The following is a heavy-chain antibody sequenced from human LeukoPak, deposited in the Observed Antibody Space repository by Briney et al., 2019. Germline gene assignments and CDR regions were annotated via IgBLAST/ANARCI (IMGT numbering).Heavy chain of an antibody. Sequence: PSETLSLTCAVSGGSISSSNWWSWVRQPPGKGLEWIGEIYHSGSTNYNPSLKSRVTISLDKSKNHFSLKLSSVTAADTAVYYCARRVEGDPYRGFDYWGQGTLVTVSS. CDR3: ARRVEGDPYRGFDY. CDR1: GGSISSSNW. CDR2: IYHSGST. J-gene: IGHJ4*02. V-gene: IGHV4-4*02.